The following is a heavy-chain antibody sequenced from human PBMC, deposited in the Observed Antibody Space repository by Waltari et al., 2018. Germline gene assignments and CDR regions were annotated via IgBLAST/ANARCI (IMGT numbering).Heavy chain of an antibody. CDR1: GFTFSSYS. D-gene: IGHD5-18*01. CDR3: ARDRGSYGVMDV. CDR2: ISSSSYI. V-gene: IGHV3-21*01. J-gene: IGHJ6*03. Sequence: EVQLVESGGGLVKPGGSLRLSCAASGFTFSSYSMNWVRQAPGKGREWVASISSSSYIYYADSVKGRFTISRDNAKNSLYLQMNSLRAEDTAVYYCARDRGSYGVMDVWGKGTTVTVSS.